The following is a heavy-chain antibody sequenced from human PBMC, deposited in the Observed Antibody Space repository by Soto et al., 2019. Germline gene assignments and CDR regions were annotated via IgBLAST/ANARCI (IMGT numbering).Heavy chain of an antibody. Sequence: PXGSLRLSGAASGFTFSSYSMNGVRQAAGKGLEWVSSISSSSSYIYYADSVKGRFTISRDNAKNSLYLQMNSLRAEDTAVYYCARGGIAAAGNWFDPWGQGTLVTVSS. CDR1: GFTFSSYS. D-gene: IGHD6-13*01. V-gene: IGHV3-21*01. CDR3: ARGGIAAAGNWFDP. CDR2: ISSSSSYI. J-gene: IGHJ5*02.